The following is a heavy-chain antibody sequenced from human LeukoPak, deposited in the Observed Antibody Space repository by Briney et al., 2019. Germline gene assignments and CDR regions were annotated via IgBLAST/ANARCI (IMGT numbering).Heavy chain of an antibody. CDR1: GGSVSTYY. CDR3: ARYYYDSSDFDAFDI. CDR2: IYYNGNT. V-gene: IGHV4-59*02. D-gene: IGHD3-22*01. Sequence: SETLSLTCSVSGGSVSTYYWSWIRQPPGKGLEGIGYIYYNGNTHFNPSLKSRVTISIDMSKNQFSLRLNSVTAAYTAIYYCARYYYDSSDFDAFDIWGQGTLVTVSS. J-gene: IGHJ3*02.